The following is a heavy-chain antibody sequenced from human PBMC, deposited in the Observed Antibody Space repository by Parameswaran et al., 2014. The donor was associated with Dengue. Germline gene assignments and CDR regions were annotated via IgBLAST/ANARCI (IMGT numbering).Heavy chain of an antibody. J-gene: IGHJ4*02. Sequence: WVRQAPGQGLEWMGWISAYNGNTNYAQKLQGRVTMTTGTSTSTAYMELRSLRSDDTAVYYCARDLKSAYSSSWYGIFDYWGQGTLVTVSS. V-gene: IGHV1-18*01. CDR2: ISAYNGNT. CDR3: ARDLKSAYSSSWYGIFDY. D-gene: IGHD6-13*01.